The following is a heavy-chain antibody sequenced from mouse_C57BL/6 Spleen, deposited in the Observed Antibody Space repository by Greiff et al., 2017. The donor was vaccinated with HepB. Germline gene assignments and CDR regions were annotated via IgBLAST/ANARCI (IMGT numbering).Heavy chain of an antibody. CDR2: INSDGGST. Sequence: EVQLQEPGGGLVQPGESLKLSCESYEYEFPSHDMSWVRKTPEQRLELVAAINSDGGSTYYPDTMERRFIISRDNTKKTLYLQMSSLRSEDTALYYCARHHYGNPWFAYWGQGTLVTVSA. J-gene: IGHJ3*01. D-gene: IGHD2-1*01. CDR1: EYEFPSHD. CDR3: ARHHYGNPWFAY. V-gene: IGHV5-2*01.